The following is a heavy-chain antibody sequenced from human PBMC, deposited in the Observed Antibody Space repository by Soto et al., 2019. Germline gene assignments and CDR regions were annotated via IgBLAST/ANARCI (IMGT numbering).Heavy chain of an antibody. V-gene: IGHV3-30-3*01. D-gene: IGHD3-22*01. CDR3: ARGPGIVVVIILDD. Sequence: PGWSMRLSCAASGFTFSSYAMHWVRQAPGKGLEWVAVISYDGSNKYYADSVKGRFTISRDNSKNTLYLQMNSLRAEDTAVYYCARGPGIVVVIILDDWGQGTLVTV. J-gene: IGHJ4*02. CDR1: GFTFSSYA. CDR2: ISYDGSNK.